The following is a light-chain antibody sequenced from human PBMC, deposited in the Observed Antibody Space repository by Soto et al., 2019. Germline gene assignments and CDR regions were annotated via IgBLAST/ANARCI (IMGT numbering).Light chain of an antibody. CDR1: QGINRN. Sequence: EVVMTQSPGTLSVSPGERATLSCRASQGINRNLAWYHHKPGQPPRLLIYGVFTRASGISGRFSGGWSGTDFTLTISRLEPEDFAVYYCQQYGKSAMFTFGQGTKLEIK. CDR2: GVF. CDR3: QQYGKSAMFT. J-gene: IGKJ2*01. V-gene: IGKV3-20*01.